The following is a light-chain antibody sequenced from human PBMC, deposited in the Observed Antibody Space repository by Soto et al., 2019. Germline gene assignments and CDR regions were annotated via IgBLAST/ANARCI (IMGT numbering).Light chain of an antibody. V-gene: IGLV3-1*01. Sequence: SYELTQPPSVSVSPGQTATITCSGDNLGSKYVCWYQQRPGQSPVLVMYQDKYRPSGIPDRFSGANSGSTATLTITGTQAMDEADYYCQAWDSITYVVFGGGTKHRP. CDR3: QAWDSITYVV. J-gene: IGLJ2*01. CDR1: NLGSKY. CDR2: QDK.